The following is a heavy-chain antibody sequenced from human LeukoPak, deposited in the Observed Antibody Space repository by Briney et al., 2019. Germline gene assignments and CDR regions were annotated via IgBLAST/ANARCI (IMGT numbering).Heavy chain of an antibody. D-gene: IGHD5-12*01. CDR3: ARRGGGYDHYYGMDV. J-gene: IGHJ6*04. CDR2: FNLRGGST. CDR1: GYTFTIYY. V-gene: IGHV1-46*01. Sequence: SAKVSCKASGYTFTIYYMHWVRDAPRQGREWLGIFNLRGGSTNYAQKFQGRVTMTRNTYTSTVYMELSSLRSEDKAVYYCARRGGGYDHYYGMDVWGKGTTVTVSS.